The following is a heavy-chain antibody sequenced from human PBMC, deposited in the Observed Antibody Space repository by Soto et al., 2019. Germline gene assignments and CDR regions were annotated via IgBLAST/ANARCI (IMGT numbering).Heavy chain of an antibody. CDR2: MSGCGGST. CDR1: GLTFSSYA. CDR3: AKDFDTRVRGVIID. D-gene: IGHD3-10*01. V-gene: IGHV3-23*01. J-gene: IGHJ4*02. Sequence: EVQLLEAGGGLVQPGGSLILSCAASGLTFSSYAISWVLQAPGTGLEWVLGMSGCGGSTYYADSVKGRFTISSDNSKNTLSLQMNRLRAEDTATYYCAKDFDTRVRGVIIDWGQGTLVTVSS.